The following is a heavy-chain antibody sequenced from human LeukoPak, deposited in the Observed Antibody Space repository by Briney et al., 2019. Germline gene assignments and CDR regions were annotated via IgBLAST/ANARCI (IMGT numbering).Heavy chain of an antibody. CDR1: GGSISSYY. Sequence: SETLSLTCTVSGGSISSYYWSWIREPPGKGLVWIGYFYYSGSTNYNPSLKSRVTISVDTSKNQFSLKLSSVTAADTAVYYCARGTYSSALLGMDIRGQGTTVIVSS. CDR2: FYYSGST. V-gene: IGHV4-59*12. J-gene: IGHJ6*02. D-gene: IGHD6-25*01. CDR3: ARGTYSSALLGMDI.